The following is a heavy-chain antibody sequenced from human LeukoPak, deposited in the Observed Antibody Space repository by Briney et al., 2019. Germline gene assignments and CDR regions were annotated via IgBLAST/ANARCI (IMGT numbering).Heavy chain of an antibody. CDR2: ISGSGGSL. J-gene: IGHJ4*02. V-gene: IGHV3-23*01. CDR1: GFTFSSYA. CDR3: AKDFVAVTAIGMYYSDY. Sequence: GGSLRLSCAASGFTFSSYAMNWVRQTPGKGLEWVSSISGSGGSLYYAHSVKGRFTISRDNSKNTFYLQMNSLRAEDTAIYYCAKDFVAVTAIGMYYSDYWGQGTLVTVSA. D-gene: IGHD2-21*02.